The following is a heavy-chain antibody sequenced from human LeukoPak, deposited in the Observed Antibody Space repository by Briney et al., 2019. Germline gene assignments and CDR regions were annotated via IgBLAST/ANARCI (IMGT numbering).Heavy chain of an antibody. D-gene: IGHD1-26*01. CDR1: GGSISSSGYY. CDR2: IYYSGST. V-gene: IGHV4-39*01. J-gene: IGHJ5*02. Sequence: SETLSLTCTVSGGSISSSGYYWGWIRQPPGKGLEWIASIYYSGSTYYNPSLKSRVTITVDTSKNQLSLKLSSLTAADTAVYYCARHEYSGSYYGLSWFDPWGQGTLVTVSS. CDR3: ARHEYSGSYYGLSWFDP.